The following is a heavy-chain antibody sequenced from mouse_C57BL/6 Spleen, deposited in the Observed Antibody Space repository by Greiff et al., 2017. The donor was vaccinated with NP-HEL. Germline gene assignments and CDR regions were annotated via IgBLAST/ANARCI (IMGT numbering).Heavy chain of an antibody. CDR2: IHPNSGST. Sequence: QVQLQQPGAELVKPGASVKLSCKASGYTFTSYWMHWVKQRPGQGLEWIGMIHPNSGSTNYNEKFKSKATLTVDKSSSTAYMQLSSLTSEDSAVYYCASRGGSRGDYFDDWGQGTTLTVSS. CDR3: ASRGGSRGDYFDD. V-gene: IGHV1-64*01. CDR1: GYTFTSYW. J-gene: IGHJ2*01. D-gene: IGHD1-1*01.